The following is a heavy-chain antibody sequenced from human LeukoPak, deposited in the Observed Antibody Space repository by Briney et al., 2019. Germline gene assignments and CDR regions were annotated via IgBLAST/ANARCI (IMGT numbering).Heavy chain of an antibody. V-gene: IGHV3-73*01. CDR2: IRSKANSYAT. CDR3: TRLEDLIYYYDSSGYDY. CDR1: GFTFSGSA. Sequence: GGSLRLSCAASGFTFSGSAMHWVRQASGKGLEWVGRIRSKANSYATAYAASVKGRFTNSRDDSKNTAYLQMNSLKTEDTAVYYCTRLEDLIYYYDSSGYDYWGQGTLVTVSS. D-gene: IGHD3-22*01. J-gene: IGHJ4*02.